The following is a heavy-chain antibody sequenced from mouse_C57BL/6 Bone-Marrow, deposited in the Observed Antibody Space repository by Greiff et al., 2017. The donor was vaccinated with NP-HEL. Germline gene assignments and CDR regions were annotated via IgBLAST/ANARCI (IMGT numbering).Heavy chain of an antibody. D-gene: IGHD2-3*01. V-gene: IGHV1-18*01. Sequence: EVQLQQSGPELVKPGASVKIPCKASGYTFTDYNMDWVKQSHGKSLEWIGDINPNNGGTIYNQKFKGKATLSVDKSSSTAYMELRSLTSDDTAFYYCARFGWIGYYWYFDYWGQGTTLTVTS. CDR3: ARFGWIGYYWYFDY. CDR1: GYTFTDYN. J-gene: IGHJ2*01. CDR2: INPNNGGT.